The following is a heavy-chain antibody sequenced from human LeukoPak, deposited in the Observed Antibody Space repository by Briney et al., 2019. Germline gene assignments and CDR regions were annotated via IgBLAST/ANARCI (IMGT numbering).Heavy chain of an antibody. V-gene: IGHV3-23*01. J-gene: IGHJ5*02. CDR2: ISASGVTT. CDR1: GFTFSSYA. D-gene: IGHD4-11*01. CDR3: AKDSRGNYVAWLDP. Sequence: PGGSLRLSCAASGFTFSSYAMSWVRQAPGKGLEWVSAISASGVTTHYADSVKGRFTISRDNSKNTLYLQMSSLRAEDAAIYYRAKDSRGNYVAWLDPWGQGTLVSVSS.